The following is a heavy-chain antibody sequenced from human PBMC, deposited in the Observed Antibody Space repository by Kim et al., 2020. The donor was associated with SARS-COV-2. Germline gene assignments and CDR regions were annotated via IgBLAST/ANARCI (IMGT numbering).Heavy chain of an antibody. D-gene: IGHD1-26*01. J-gene: IGHJ3*02. Sequence: SVEGPFTISRDNAKNSLYLQMNSLRAEDTAVYCCARGGDIVGATTDAFDIWGQGTMVTVSS. V-gene: IGHV3-7*04. CDR3: ARGGDIVGATTDAFDI.